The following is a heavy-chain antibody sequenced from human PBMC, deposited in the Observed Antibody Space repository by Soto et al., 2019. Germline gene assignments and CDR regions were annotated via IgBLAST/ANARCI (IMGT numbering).Heavy chain of an antibody. D-gene: IGHD1-1*01. V-gene: IGHV3-23*01. CDR3: AKDKPGTTSFDC. J-gene: IGHJ4*02. CDR2: ISDRGDTT. CDR1: EFNISSNA. Sequence: GGSQRLSSAASEFNISSNAMYWVRQAPGKGLEWVSAISDRGDTTHYADSVKGRFTISRDTSKNTLYLQLNTLRADDTAVYYCAKDKPGTTSFDCWGQGTLVTVSS.